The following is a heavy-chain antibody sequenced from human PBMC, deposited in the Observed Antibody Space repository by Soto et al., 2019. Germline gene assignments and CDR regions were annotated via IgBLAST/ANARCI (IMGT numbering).Heavy chain of an antibody. CDR1: GFTFSSYA. CDR3: AREGVRAAAGTVYFAL. CDR2: ISYDGSNK. Sequence: QVQLVESGGGVVQPGRSLRLSCAASGFTFSSYAMHWVRQAPGKGLEWVAVISYDGSNKYYADSVKGRFTISRDNSKNTLYLQMNSLRAEDTAVYYCAREGVRAAAGTVYFALWGRGTLVTVSS. J-gene: IGHJ2*01. D-gene: IGHD6-13*01. V-gene: IGHV3-30-3*01.